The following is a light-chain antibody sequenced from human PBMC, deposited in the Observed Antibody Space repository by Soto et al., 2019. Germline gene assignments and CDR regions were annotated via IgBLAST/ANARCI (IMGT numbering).Light chain of an antibody. Sequence: QSVLTQPPSVSGAPGQGVTISCTGSSSNIGAGYHVHWYQQLPGTAPKLLIYGNSNRPSGVPDRFSGSKSGTSASLAITGLQAEDEADYYCQSYDSSLSGVVFGGGTQLTVL. CDR2: GNS. CDR1: SSNIGAGYH. V-gene: IGLV1-40*01. J-gene: IGLJ2*01. CDR3: QSYDSSLSGVV.